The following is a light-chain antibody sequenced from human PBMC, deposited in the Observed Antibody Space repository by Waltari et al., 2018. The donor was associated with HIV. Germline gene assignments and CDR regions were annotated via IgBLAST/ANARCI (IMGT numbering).Light chain of an antibody. CDR3: STWDASLNGWV. V-gene: IGLV1-44*01. CDR2: SNN. J-gene: IGLJ3*02. CDR1: GSSSGTYT. Sequence: QSVLTQPPSASGTPGQGVTISCSGSGSSSGTYTITWYRQLPGMAPKLLIYSNNQRPSGVPDRFSGSKSGTSASLAISGLQSEDEADYSCSTWDASLNGWVFGGGTKLTVL.